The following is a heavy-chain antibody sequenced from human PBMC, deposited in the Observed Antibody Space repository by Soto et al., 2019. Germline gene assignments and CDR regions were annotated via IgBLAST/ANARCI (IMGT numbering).Heavy chain of an antibody. V-gene: IGHV4-31*03. CDR3: ARDQGLGSLDY. J-gene: IGHJ4*02. D-gene: IGHD7-27*01. Sequence: QVQLQESGPGLVKPSQTLSLTCTVSGGSISSGGYYWSWIRQHPGKGLEWIGYIYYSGSTYYNPSLESRVTISVDPSKNHCSLKLSSVTAADTAVYYCARDQGLGSLDYWGQGTLVTVSS. CDR1: GGSISSGGYY. CDR2: IYYSGST.